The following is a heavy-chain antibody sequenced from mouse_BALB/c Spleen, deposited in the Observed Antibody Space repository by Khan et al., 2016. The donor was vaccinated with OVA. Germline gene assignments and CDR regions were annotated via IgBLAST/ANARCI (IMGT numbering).Heavy chain of an antibody. Sequence: EVQLQESGPDLVKPSQSLSLTCTVTGYSITSGYSWHWIRQFPGNKLEWMAYIYFSGSINYSPSLKSRISVTRDTYQNQCFLQLNSVTTEDTATYYCARDGNDMDYWGQGTSVTVSS. CDR1: GYSITSGYS. D-gene: IGHD2-1*01. V-gene: IGHV3-1*02. J-gene: IGHJ4*01. CDR3: ARDGNDMDY. CDR2: IYFSGSI.